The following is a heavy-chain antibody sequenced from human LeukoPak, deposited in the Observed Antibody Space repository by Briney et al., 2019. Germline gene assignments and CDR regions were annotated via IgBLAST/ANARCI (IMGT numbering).Heavy chain of an antibody. CDR3: ARQLLRDGYNPRTGGFDY. Sequence: GESLKISCKGSGYSFTSYWIGWVRQMPGKGLEWMGIIYPGDSDTRYSPSFQGQVTISADKSISTAYLQWSSLKASDTAMYYCARQLLRDGYNPRTGGFDYWGQGTLVTVSS. J-gene: IGHJ4*02. V-gene: IGHV5-51*01. CDR1: GYSFTSYW. D-gene: IGHD5-24*01. CDR2: IYPGDSDT.